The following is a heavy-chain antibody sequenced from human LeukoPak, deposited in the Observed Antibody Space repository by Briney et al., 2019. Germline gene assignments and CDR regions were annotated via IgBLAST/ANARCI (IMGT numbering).Heavy chain of an antibody. CDR3: ARGGPAAGRFDY. J-gene: IGHJ4*02. CDR2: ISSSSIII. V-gene: IGHV3-48*01. D-gene: IGHD6-13*01. Sequence: GGSLRLSCTASRFTFSSYSMNWVRQAPGMGLEWVAYISSSSIIIDYADSVKGRFTISRDNSKNTLYLQMNSLRAEDTAVYYCARGGPAAGRFDYWGQGTLVTVSS. CDR1: RFTFSSYS.